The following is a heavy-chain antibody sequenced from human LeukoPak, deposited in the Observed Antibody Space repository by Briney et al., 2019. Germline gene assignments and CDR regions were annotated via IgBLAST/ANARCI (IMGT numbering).Heavy chain of an antibody. CDR2: IKQDGSEK. J-gene: IGHJ4*02. CDR1: GFTFSSYW. D-gene: IGHD2-15*01. Sequence: PGGSLRLSCAASGFTFSSYWMSWVRQAPGKGLEWVANIKQDGSEKFYVDSVKGRFTISRDNAKNSLYLQMNSLRAEDTAVYYCATCSGGSCYSRYWGQGTLVTVSS. CDR3: ATCSGGSCYSRY. V-gene: IGHV3-7*01.